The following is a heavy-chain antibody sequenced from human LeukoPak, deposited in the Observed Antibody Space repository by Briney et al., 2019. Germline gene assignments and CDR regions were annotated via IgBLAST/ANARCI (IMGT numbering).Heavy chain of an antibody. CDR1: GXSISSHF. Sequence: SETLSLTCTVSGXSISSHFWSWIRQPPGKGLEWIGYIYYSGSTNYNPSLKSRVTISVDTSKNQFSLKLSSVTAADTAVYYCARLSYYDSSGYSERFDYWGQGTLVTVSS. CDR3: ARLSYYDSSGYSERFDY. J-gene: IGHJ4*02. D-gene: IGHD3-22*01. CDR2: IYYSGST. V-gene: IGHV4-59*08.